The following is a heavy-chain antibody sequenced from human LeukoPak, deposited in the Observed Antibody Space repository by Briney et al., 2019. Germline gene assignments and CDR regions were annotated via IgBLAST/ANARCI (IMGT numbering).Heavy chain of an antibody. Sequence: PGGSLRLSCSASGFTFSNYWMSWVRQAPGKGLEWVANIRQDGTEKYYVGSVKGRFTISRDNAKNSLFLQMTSLRADDTAVYYCVRDPPIIVISSETFDIWGQGIMVTVSS. J-gene: IGHJ3*02. CDR2: IRQDGTEK. D-gene: IGHD2/OR15-2a*01. CDR3: VRDPPIIVISSETFDI. CDR1: GFTFSNYW. V-gene: IGHV3-7*01.